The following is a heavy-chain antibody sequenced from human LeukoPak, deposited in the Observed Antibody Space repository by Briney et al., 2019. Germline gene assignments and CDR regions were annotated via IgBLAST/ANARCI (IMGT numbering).Heavy chain of an antibody. CDR3: AKQKGYCSGGSCYYSDY. Sequence: GGSLTLSCAASGFTFSSYAMSWVRQAPGKGLEWVSTLSGSGASTSYADSVRGRFTISRDNSKNTLYLQMNSLRAEDTARYYCAKQKGYCSGGSCYYSDYWGQGTLVTVSS. D-gene: IGHD2-15*01. CDR1: GFTFSSYA. J-gene: IGHJ4*02. V-gene: IGHV3-23*01. CDR2: LSGSGAST.